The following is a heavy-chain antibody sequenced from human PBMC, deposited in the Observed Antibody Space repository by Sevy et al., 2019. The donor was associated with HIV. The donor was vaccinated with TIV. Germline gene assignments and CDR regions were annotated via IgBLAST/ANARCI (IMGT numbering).Heavy chain of an antibody. CDR3: AKAGVRVGGTFDLFYFDY. CDR2: ISCSGVTT. Sequence: GGSLRLSCAASGFTFSTYAMSWVRQAPGKGLEWVSGISCSGVTTYYADSVKGRFTISRDNSKNTLYLQMNSLTAEDTAVYYCAKAGVRVGGTFDLFYFDYWGQGTLVTVSS. J-gene: IGHJ4*02. D-gene: IGHD6-19*01. CDR1: GFTFSTYA. V-gene: IGHV3-23*01.